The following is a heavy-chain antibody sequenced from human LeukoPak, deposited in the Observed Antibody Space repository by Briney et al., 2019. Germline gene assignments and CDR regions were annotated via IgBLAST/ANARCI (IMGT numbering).Heavy chain of an antibody. D-gene: IGHD3-10*02. Sequence: ETLSLTCAVYGGSFSGYYWSWTRQPPGKGLEWVANMNQDGSEKNYVDSVKGRFTISRDNAKNSLYLQMNSLRAEDTAVYYCAELGITMIGGVWGKGTTVTISS. CDR1: GGSFSGYY. CDR3: AELGITMIGGV. J-gene: IGHJ6*04. V-gene: IGHV3-7*01. CDR2: MNQDGSEK.